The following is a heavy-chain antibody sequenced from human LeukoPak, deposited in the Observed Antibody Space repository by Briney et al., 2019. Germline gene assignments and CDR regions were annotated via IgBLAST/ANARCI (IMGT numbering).Heavy chain of an antibody. D-gene: IGHD3-9*01. Sequence: SDTLSPTRTVSARSISSSRYYWGRIRPPPGKGLEGIGSIDYSGTTYSTPSLKTRATISVDTTKNQFSLKLRPPTAADTAVYYCASQTGYYDSLTGYYRGNWCDPWGQGTLVTVSS. CDR1: ARSISSSRYY. CDR2: IDYSGTT. V-gene: IGHV4-39*01. CDR3: ASQTGYYDSLTGYYRGNWCDP. J-gene: IGHJ5*02.